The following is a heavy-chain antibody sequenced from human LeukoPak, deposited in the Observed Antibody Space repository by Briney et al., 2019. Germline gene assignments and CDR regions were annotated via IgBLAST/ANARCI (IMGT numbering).Heavy chain of an antibody. J-gene: IGHJ4*02. CDR3: AKKWGQGRAETGNYFDD. Sequence: GGSLRLSCAASGFSFSDYGMHWVRQAPGKGLEWVAYIRYDGSNKFYADSVKGRFTISRDNSKNTLYLQMDSLRAEDTALYYCAKKWGQGRAETGNYFDDWGQGTLVTVSP. CDR2: IRYDGSNK. V-gene: IGHV3-30*02. CDR1: GFSFSDYG. D-gene: IGHD1-14*01.